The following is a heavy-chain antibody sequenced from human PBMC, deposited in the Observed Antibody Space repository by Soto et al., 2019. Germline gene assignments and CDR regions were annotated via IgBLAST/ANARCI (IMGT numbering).Heavy chain of an antibody. CDR2: ISSSSSYI. V-gene: IGHV3-21*01. J-gene: IGHJ6*02. D-gene: IGHD1-26*01. CDR1: EFTFISYS. Sequence: GGSLRLSCAASEFTFISYSMNWVRQAPGKGLEWVSSISSSSSYIYYADSVKGRFTISRDNAKNSLYLQMNSLRAEDTAVYYCARDPPPVGASHYGMDVWGQGTTVTVSS. CDR3: ARDPPPVGASHYGMDV.